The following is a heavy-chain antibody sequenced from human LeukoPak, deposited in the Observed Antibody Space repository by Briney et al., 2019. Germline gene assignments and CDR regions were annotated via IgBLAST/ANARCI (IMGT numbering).Heavy chain of an antibody. CDR2: IYHSGST. J-gene: IGHJ4*02. D-gene: IGHD5-18*01. V-gene: IGHV4-38-2*02. CDR1: GYSISSGYY. CDR3: ARGRLYSYGLFDY. Sequence: SETLSLTCTVSGYSISSGYYWGWIRPPPGKGLERIGSIYHSGSTYYNPSLKSRVTISVDTSKNQFSLKLSSVTAADTAVYYCARGRLYSYGLFDYWGQGTLVTVSS.